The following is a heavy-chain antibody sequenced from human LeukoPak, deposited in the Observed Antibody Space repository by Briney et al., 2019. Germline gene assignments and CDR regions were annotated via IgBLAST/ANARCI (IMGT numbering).Heavy chain of an antibody. J-gene: IGHJ5*02. V-gene: IGHV3-30*02. CDR2: IRYDGSDK. CDR3: ANSGFDP. Sequence: PGGSLRLSCATSGFTFGSYGMHWVRQAPGKGPEWVAFIRYDGSDKYYADSVKGRFTISRDNSKNTLYLQMNSLRVDDTAVYYCANSGFDPWGQGTLVTVSS. CDR1: GFTFGSYG.